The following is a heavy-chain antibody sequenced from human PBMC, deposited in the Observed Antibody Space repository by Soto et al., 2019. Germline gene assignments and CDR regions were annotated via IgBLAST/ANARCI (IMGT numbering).Heavy chain of an antibody. Sequence: QVQLQVSGPGLVEPSQTLSLTCTVSGASVSSGDYYWTWIRQPPGKDLEWIGYIYSSGNTNYNPSLRSRVTMSKDTSKNQFSLXLSXXXXXXXXVXXXXXXXXXXXXRFDPWGQGTLVTVSS. CDR1: GASVSSGDYY. J-gene: IGHJ5*02. CDR2: IYSSGNT. CDR3: XXXXXXXXXRFDP. V-gene: IGHV4-30-4*01.